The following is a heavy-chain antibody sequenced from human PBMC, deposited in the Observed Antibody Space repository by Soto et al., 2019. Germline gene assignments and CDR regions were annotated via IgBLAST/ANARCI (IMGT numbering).Heavy chain of an antibody. V-gene: IGHV4-31*03. CDR1: GGSISTGGYY. CDR2: IYHSGMT. Sequence: QVQLQESGPGLVKPSQTLSLTCTVSGGSISTGGYYWSWIRQHPGRGLEWIGYIYHSGMTFSNPSLQSRVAISIGTSENQFSLKPSSVTAADTAVYYCATVRWELHDAFDIWGHGTMVSVSS. CDR3: ATVRWELHDAFDI. D-gene: IGHD4-17*01. J-gene: IGHJ3*02.